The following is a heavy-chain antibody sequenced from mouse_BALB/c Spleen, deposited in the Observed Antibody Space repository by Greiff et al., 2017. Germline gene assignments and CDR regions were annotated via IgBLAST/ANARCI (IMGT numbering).Heavy chain of an antibody. CDR3: ARSGDYPYYFDY. D-gene: IGHD2-4*01. CDR1: GYSITSDYA. J-gene: IGHJ2*01. CDR2: ISYSGST. V-gene: IGHV3-2*02. Sequence: EVQLVESGPGLVKPSQSLSLTCTVTGYSITSDYAWNWIRQFPGNKLEWMGYISYSGSTSYNPSLKSRISITRDTSKNQFFLQLNSVTTEDTATYYCARSGDYPYYFDYWGQGTTLTVSS.